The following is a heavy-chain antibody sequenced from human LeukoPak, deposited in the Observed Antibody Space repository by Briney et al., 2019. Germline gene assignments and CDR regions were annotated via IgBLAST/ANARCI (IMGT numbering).Heavy chain of an antibody. Sequence: PSQTLSLTCAVSGGSISSGGYSWSWIRQPPGKGLEWIGYIYHSGSTYYNPSLKSRVTISVDRSKNQFSLKLSSVTAADTAVYYCARAVVVRGYYFDYWGQGTLVTVSS. V-gene: IGHV4-30-2*01. CDR2: IYHSGST. CDR3: ARAVVVRGYYFDY. J-gene: IGHJ4*02. D-gene: IGHD2-21*01. CDR1: GGSISSGGYS.